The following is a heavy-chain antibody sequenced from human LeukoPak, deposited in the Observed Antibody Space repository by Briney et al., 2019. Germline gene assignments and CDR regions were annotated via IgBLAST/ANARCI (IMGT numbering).Heavy chain of an antibody. CDR2: ISHSGTTI. J-gene: IGHJ4*02. CDR3: ARVGYERVY. Sequence: GGSLRLSCAASGFTFSTYEMNWVRQAPGKGLEWLSYISHSGTTIYYADSVRGRFTISRDNAKNSLYLQMNSLRAEDTAVYYCARVGYERVYWGQGTLVTVSS. V-gene: IGHV3-48*03. D-gene: IGHD5-12*01. CDR1: GFTFSTYE.